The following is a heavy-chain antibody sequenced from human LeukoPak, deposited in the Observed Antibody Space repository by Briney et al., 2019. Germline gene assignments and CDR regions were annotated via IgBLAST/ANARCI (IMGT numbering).Heavy chain of an antibody. CDR3: ARGEDKNLDY. V-gene: IGHV3-21*01. J-gene: IGHJ4*02. CDR2: ISSSSSYI. Sequence: GGSLRLSCAASGVTFSSYGMNWVRQAPGKGLEWVSSISSSSSYIYSADSVKGRFTISRDNAKNSLYLQMNSLRAEDTAVYYCARGEDKNLDYWGQGTLVTVSS. D-gene: IGHD1-14*01. CDR1: GVTFSSYG.